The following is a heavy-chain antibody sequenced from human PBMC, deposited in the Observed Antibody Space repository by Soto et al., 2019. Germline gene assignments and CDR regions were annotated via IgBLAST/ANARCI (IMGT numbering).Heavy chain of an antibody. D-gene: IGHD3-3*01. V-gene: IGHV3-23*01. CDR2: ISVSGDST. J-gene: IGHJ6*02. Sequence: PWGSLRLSCAASGFTFSNYAMTWVRQAPWKGLEWVSGISVSGDSTYYADSVKCRFTISRDSSMNTLYLQMNSLRAEDKAVYYCASGFGVHYYDMDVWGQGTKVTVS. CDR3: ASGFGVHYYDMDV. CDR1: GFTFSNYA.